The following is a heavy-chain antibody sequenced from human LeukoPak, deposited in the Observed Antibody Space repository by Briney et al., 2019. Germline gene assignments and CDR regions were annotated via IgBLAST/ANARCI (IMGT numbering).Heavy chain of an antibody. J-gene: IGHJ3*02. CDR1: GYTFTGYY. CDR3: ATIMIPLGGVKAAGTFDI. D-gene: IGHD3-16*01. V-gene: IGHV1-2*02. Sequence: ASVKVSCKASGYTFTGYYMHWVRQAPGQGLEWMGWINPNSGGTNYAQKFQGRVTMTRDTSISTAYMELSRLRSDDTAVYYCATIMIPLGGVKAAGTFDIWGKGTMVTVSS. CDR2: INPNSGGT.